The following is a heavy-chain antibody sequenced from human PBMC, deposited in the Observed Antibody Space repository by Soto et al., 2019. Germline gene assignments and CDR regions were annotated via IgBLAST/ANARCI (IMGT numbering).Heavy chain of an antibody. CDR1: GFTFSNSA. CDR2: IVVGAGNT. V-gene: IGHV1-58*01. J-gene: IGHJ3*02. CDR3: AAELYSGGRCCSFDI. Sequence: QMQVVQSGPEVKTPGTSVKVSCKASGFTFSNSAVQWVRQARGQRLEWMGWIVVGAGNTNYAQELQGRLTITRDVSTNTAYMELRSLRSEDTAVYYCAAELYSGGRCCSFDIWGQVTMVTVSS. D-gene: IGHD2-15*01.